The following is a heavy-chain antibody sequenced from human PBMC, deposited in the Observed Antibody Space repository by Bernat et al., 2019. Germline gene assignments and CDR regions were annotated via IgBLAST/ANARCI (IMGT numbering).Heavy chain of an antibody. CDR3: ARSGGGQGAFYFDY. D-gene: IGHD3-16*01. Sequence: EVQLVESGGGLVQPGGSLRLSCAASGFTFSSYEMNWVRQAPGKGLEWVSYISSSGNTIYYADSLKGRFTISRDNAKNSLYLQMNSLRAEDTAVYYCARSGGGQGAFYFDYWGQGTLVTVSS. CDR2: ISSSGNTI. CDR1: GFTFSSYE. J-gene: IGHJ4*02. V-gene: IGHV3-48*03.